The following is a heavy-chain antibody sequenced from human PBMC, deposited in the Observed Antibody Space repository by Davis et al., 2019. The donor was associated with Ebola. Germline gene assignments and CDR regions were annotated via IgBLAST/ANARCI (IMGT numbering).Heavy chain of an antibody. Sequence: GESLKISCAASGFTFSSYAMHWVRQAPGKGLEWVAVISYDGSNKYYADSVKGRFTISRDNSKNTLYLQMNSLRAEDTAVYYCARDYRRLHPAAGTILDYWGQGTLVTVSS. CDR2: ISYDGSNK. J-gene: IGHJ4*02. CDR3: ARDYRRLHPAAGTILDY. CDR1: GFTFSSYA. V-gene: IGHV3-30-3*01. D-gene: IGHD6-13*01.